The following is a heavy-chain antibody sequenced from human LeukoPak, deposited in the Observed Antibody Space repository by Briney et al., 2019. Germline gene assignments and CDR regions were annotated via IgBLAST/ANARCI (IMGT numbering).Heavy chain of an antibody. CDR3: AGDGSGTYYHDY. V-gene: IGHV4-39*01. Sequence: SETLSLTCTVSGGSISSYYWGWIRQPPGKRLEWIGSIYYSGSTYYNPSLKSRVTISVDTSKNQFSLKLSSVTAADTAVYYCAGDGSGTYYHDYWGQGTLVTVSS. CDR1: GGSISSYY. D-gene: IGHD3-10*01. J-gene: IGHJ4*02. CDR2: IYYSGST.